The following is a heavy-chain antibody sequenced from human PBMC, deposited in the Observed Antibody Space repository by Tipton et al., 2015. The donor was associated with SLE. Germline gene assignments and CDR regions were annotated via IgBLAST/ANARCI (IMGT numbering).Heavy chain of an antibody. V-gene: IGHV1-8*02. Sequence: QLVQSGPEVKKPGASVKVSCKAPGHTFSNYDINWVRQAPGQGLEWMGWMNPSGNTAYAEKFQGRVTMTRDTSLRTAYMELSSLRSDDTAVYFCARETTETRDGLDVWGQGTTVIVS. CDR1: GHTFSNYD. CDR3: ARETTETRDGLDV. D-gene: IGHD1-1*01. CDR2: MNPSGNT. J-gene: IGHJ6*02.